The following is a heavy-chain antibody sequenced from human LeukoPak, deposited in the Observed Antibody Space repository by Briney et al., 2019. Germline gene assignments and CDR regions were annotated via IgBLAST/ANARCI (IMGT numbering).Heavy chain of an antibody. V-gene: IGHV1-69*11. J-gene: IGHJ3*01. CDR2: IIPILSQS. D-gene: IGHD3/OR15-3a*01. CDR3: ATGTSYRDSFDV. CDR1: GGTFSTYP. Sequence: ASLKVSCKASGGTFSTYPINWVRQAPGQGLEWMGRIIPILSQSNYAQKFQGTVSITADEFTDTAYMELSSLRSEDTAVYYCATGTSYRDSFDVWGQGTMVTVSS.